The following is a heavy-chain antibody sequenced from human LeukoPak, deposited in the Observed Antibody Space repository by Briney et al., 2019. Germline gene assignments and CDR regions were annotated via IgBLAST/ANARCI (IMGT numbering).Heavy chain of an antibody. CDR2: IKQEGSDK. Sequence: GGSLRLSCAASGFTVSSNYMSWVRQAPGKGLEWVAHIKQEGSDKYYVDSVEGRFTVSRDNAKNSLYLQMNSLRAEDTAVYYCATHPGDSWFGYLQLWGQGTLVTVSS. CDR3: ATHPGDSWFGYLQL. D-gene: IGHD3-10*01. J-gene: IGHJ4*02. CDR1: GFTVSSNY. V-gene: IGHV3-7*01.